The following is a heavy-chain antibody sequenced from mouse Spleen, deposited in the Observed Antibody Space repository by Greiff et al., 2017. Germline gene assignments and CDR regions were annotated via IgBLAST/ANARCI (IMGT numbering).Heavy chain of an antibody. CDR1: GFTFSSYA. J-gene: IGHJ2*01. V-gene: IGHV5-9-1*01. D-gene: IGHD6-5*01. CDR2: ISSGGSYT. Sequence: EVMLVESGGGLVKPGGSLKLSCAASGFTFSSYAMSWVRQTPEKRLEWVATISSGGSYTYYPDSVKGRFTISRDNAKNTLYLQMSSLRSEDTAMYYCARRPMSPYYFDYWGQGTTLTVSS. CDR3: ARRPMSPYYFDY.